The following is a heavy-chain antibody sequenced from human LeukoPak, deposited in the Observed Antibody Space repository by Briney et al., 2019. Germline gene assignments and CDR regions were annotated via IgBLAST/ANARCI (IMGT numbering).Heavy chain of an antibody. CDR3: ARLAGQYYDFWSGERKRYFDY. CDR2: INAGNGNT. Sequence: ASVKVSCKASGYTFTSYAMHWVRQAPGQRLEWMGWINAGNGNTKYSQKFQGRVTITRDTSASTAYMELSSLRSEDTAVYYCARLAGQYYDFWSGERKRYFDYWGQGTLVTVSS. J-gene: IGHJ4*02. D-gene: IGHD3-3*01. CDR1: GYTFTSYA. V-gene: IGHV1-3*01.